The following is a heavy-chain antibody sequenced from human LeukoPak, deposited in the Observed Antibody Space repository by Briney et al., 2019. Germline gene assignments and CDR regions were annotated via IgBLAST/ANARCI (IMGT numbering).Heavy chain of an antibody. CDR2: INPNSGGT. V-gene: IGHV1-2*02. D-gene: IGHD5-18*01. Sequence: GASVKVSCKASGYTFTGYYMHWVRQAPGQGLEWMGWINPNSGGTNYAQKFQGRVTMTRDTSISTAYMELSRLRSDDTAVYYCARDTALIYYYYYYMDVWGKGTTVTISS. CDR1: GYTFTGYY. CDR3: ARDTALIYYYYYYMDV. J-gene: IGHJ6*03.